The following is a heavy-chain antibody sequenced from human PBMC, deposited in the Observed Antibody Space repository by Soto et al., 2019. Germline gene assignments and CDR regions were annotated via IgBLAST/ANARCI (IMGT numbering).Heavy chain of an antibody. CDR1: GFDFRHFG. CDR3: AKARGRSNWVNYYGLDV. D-gene: IGHD1-1*01. CDR2: ITYDGTYS. J-gene: IGHJ6*02. V-gene: IGHV3-30*18. Sequence: EQLVESGGGVVQPGRSLRLSCVGSGFDFRHFGMHWVRQAPGKGLEWVALITYDGTYSHYADVVKGRFTIGRDDDTATVSLQMDNLTPEDTALYYCAKARGRSNWVNYYGLDVWGQGTTVTVSS.